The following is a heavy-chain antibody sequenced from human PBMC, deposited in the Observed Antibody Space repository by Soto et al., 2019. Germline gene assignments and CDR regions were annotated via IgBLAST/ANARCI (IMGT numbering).Heavy chain of an antibody. CDR1: GFTFSDYE. CDR3: AREGGFDWFYP. J-gene: IGHJ5*02. Sequence: GGSLRLSCAASGFTFSDYEMNWVRQAPGKGLEWVSYISLSGTTIHYADSVKGRFTISRDNAKNSVYLQMNRLRVEDTAIYYCAREGGFDWFYPWGQGTLVTVSS. V-gene: IGHV3-48*03. CDR2: ISLSGTTI.